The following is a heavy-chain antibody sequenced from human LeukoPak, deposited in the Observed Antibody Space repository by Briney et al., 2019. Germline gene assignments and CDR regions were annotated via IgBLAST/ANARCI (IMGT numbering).Heavy chain of an antibody. CDR2: ISSSSSYI. Sequence: PGGSLRLSCVASGITFSNYAVSWVRQAPGKGLEWVSSISSSSSYIYYADSVKGRFTISRDNAKNSLYLQMNSLRAEDTAVYYCARDIGWGSFDYWGQGTLVTVSS. J-gene: IGHJ4*02. D-gene: IGHD7-27*01. CDR1: GITFSNYA. V-gene: IGHV3-21*01. CDR3: ARDIGWGSFDY.